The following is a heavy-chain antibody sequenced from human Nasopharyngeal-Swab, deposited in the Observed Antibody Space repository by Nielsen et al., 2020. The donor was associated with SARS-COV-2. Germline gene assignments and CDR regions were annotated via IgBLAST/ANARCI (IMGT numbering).Heavy chain of an antibody. CDR2: IWYDGSKK. J-gene: IGHJ6*02. D-gene: IGHD4-17*01. V-gene: IGHV3-33*01. Sequence: GGSLRLSCAASGFTFSSYGMHWVRQAPGKGLEWVAVIWYDGSKKYYADSVKGRFTISRDNSKNTLYLQMNSLRAEDTAVYYCAGGQGTVTTYYYYGMDVWGQGTTVTVSS. CDR1: GFTFSSYG. CDR3: AGGQGTVTTYYYYGMDV.